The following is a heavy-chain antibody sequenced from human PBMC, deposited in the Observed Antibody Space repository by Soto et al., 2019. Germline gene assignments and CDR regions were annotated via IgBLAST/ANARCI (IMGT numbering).Heavy chain of an antibody. V-gene: IGHV4-4*07. J-gene: IGHJ4*02. D-gene: IGHD5-12*01. CDR1: GCSISGHA. Sequence: SETLSLTCTVSGCSISGHAWIWVRQPAGRGLEWIGHSYPSGSTSYNPSLRSRVTMSLDTSNNQIFLNLTSVTAADTAVFYCVRGRSYSVYDFWGPGTLVTVSS. CDR2: SYPSGST. CDR3: VRGRSYSVYDF.